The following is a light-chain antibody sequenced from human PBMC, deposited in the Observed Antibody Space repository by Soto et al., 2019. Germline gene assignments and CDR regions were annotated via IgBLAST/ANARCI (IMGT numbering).Light chain of an antibody. CDR3: QQYGGSPWT. V-gene: IGKV3-20*01. CDR2: GAS. Sequence: EIVLTQSPGILSLSPGERATLSCRASQSVSSSYLAWYQQKPGQAPRLLIYGASSRATGIPDRFSGSGSGTDFTLTISRLEPEDFAVYYCQQYGGSPWTFGQGTKVDIK. CDR1: QSVSSSY. J-gene: IGKJ1*01.